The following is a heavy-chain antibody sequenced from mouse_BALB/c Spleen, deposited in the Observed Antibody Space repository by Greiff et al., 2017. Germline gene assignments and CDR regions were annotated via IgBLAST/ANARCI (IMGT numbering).Heavy chain of an antibody. CDR3: ARSGALLLREVLAY. D-gene: IGHD1-1*01. J-gene: IGHJ3*01. Sequence: QVQLQQSGPELVKPGASVKISCKASGYAFSSSWMNWVKQRPGQGLEWIGRIYPGDGDTNYNGKFKGKATLTADKSSSTAYMQLSSLTSVDSAVYFCARSGALLLREVLAYWGQGTLVTVSA. V-gene: IGHV1-82*01. CDR2: IYPGDGDT. CDR1: GYAFSSSW.